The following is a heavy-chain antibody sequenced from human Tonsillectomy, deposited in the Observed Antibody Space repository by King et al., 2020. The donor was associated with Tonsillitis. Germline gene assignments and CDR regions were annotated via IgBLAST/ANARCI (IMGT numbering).Heavy chain of an antibody. D-gene: IGHD4-23*01. CDR1: GFTFSAYW. CDR3: AREATVGGRYFDY. Sequence: VQLVESGGGLVQPGGSLRLSCAASGFTFSAYWMHWVRQVPGRGLVWVSRISTDGDTTNYADSVKGRFTISRDNANNTLYLQIKSLRAEDTAVYYCAREATVGGRYFDYWGQGIRVTVFS. V-gene: IGHV3-74*01. CDR2: ISTDGDTT. J-gene: IGHJ4*02.